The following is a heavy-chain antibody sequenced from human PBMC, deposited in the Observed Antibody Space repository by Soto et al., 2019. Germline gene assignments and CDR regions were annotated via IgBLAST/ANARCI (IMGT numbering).Heavy chain of an antibody. J-gene: IGHJ4*02. D-gene: IGHD3-16*01. Sequence: EVQLVESGGGLVKPGGSLRLSCAASGFTFSSYSMNWVRQAPGKGLEWVSSISSSRSYIYYADSVKGRFTICRDNAKNSLYLQLNSLSAEDTAVYYCAKTYAVGGANYFDYWGQGTLVTVSS. CDR2: ISSSRSYI. CDR3: AKTYAVGGANYFDY. CDR1: GFTFSSYS. V-gene: IGHV3-21*01.